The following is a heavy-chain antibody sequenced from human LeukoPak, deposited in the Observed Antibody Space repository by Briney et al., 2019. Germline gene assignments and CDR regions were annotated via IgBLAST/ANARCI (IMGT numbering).Heavy chain of an antibody. D-gene: IGHD2-15*01. CDR2: ISSSSSYI. Sequence: GGSLRLSCAASGFTFSSYSMNWVRQAPGKGLEWVSSISSSSSYIYYADSVKGRFTISRHNAKNSLYLQMNSLRAEDTAVYYCARVPVVVAAPYFDYWGQGTLVTVSS. CDR3: ARVPVVVAAPYFDY. V-gene: IGHV3-21*01. J-gene: IGHJ4*02. CDR1: GFTFSSYS.